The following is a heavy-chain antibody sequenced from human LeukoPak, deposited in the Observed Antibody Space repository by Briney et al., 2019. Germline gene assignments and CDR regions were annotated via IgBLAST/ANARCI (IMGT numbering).Heavy chain of an antibody. Sequence: GGSLRLSCAASGFTFSSYAMSWVRQAPGKGLEWVATISGSGGSTYYADSVKGRFTISRDNSKKTLYLQMNSLRAGDTAVYYCAKDKGCSSPTCPFDFWGQGTLVTVSS. CDR2: ISGSGGST. V-gene: IGHV3-23*01. J-gene: IGHJ5*01. CDR1: GFTFSSYA. CDR3: AKDKGCSSPTCPFDF. D-gene: IGHD2-2*01.